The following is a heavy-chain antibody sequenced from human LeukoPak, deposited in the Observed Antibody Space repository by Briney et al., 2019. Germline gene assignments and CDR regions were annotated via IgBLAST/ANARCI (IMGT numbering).Heavy chain of an antibody. V-gene: IGHV1-69*06. CDR1: GYTLTELS. Sequence: SSVKVSCKVSGYTLTELSMHWVRQAPGKGLEWMGGIIPIFGTANYAQKFQGRVTITADKSTSTAYMGLSSLRSEDTAVYYCARDRGYSNPQANYYYYYMDVWGKGTTVTVSS. D-gene: IGHD4-11*01. CDR2: IIPIFGTA. CDR3: ARDRGYSNPQANYYYYYMDV. J-gene: IGHJ6*03.